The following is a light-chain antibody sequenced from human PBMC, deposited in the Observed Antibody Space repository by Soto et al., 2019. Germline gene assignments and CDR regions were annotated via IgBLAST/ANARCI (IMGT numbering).Light chain of an antibody. CDR1: QSISSW. Sequence: DILMTQSPSTLSASVGDRVTITCRASQSISSWLAWYQQKPGKAPKLLIYDASSLESGVPSRFSGSGSGTEFTLTISSLQPDDFATYYCQQYNSYALTFCGGTKVEIK. CDR2: DAS. V-gene: IGKV1-5*01. CDR3: QQYNSYALT. J-gene: IGKJ4*01.